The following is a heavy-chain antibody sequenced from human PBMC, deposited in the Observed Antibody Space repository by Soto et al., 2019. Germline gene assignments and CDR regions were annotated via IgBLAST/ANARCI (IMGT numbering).Heavy chain of an antibody. J-gene: IGHJ6*02. CDR3: ARRGTAEVGEYYYYYGMDV. CDR1: GGSFSGYY. CDR2: IHHSGST. V-gene: IGHV4-34*01. Sequence: SETLSLTCAVYGGSFSGYYWSWIRQPPGKGLEWIGEIHHSGSTNYNPSLKSRVTISVDTSKNQFSLKLSSVTAADTAVYYCARRGTAEVGEYYYYYGMDVWGQGTTVTVSS. D-gene: IGHD1-26*01.